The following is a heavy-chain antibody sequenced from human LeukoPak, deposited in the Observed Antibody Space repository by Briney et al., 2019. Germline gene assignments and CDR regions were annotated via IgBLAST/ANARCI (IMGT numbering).Heavy chain of an antibody. CDR3: ATDFYDST. J-gene: IGHJ5*02. D-gene: IGHD3-22*01. CDR2: IRSNSDGGTI. V-gene: IGHV3-15*07. CDR1: GFSFSTST. Sequence: GGSLRLSCAASGFSFSTSTMNWVRQAPGKGLEWVGRIRSNSDGGTIDYAAPVKGRFTLSRDDSKTTLYLQMNSLQTEDTAVYYCATDFYDSTWGQGTLVTVSS.